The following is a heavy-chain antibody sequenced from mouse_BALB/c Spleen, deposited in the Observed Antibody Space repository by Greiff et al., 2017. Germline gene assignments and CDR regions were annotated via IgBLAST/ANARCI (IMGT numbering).Heavy chain of an antibody. CDR2: IDPETGGT. V-gene: IGHV1-15*01. CDR1: GYTFTDYE. Sequence: VKLQESGAELVRPGASVTLSCKASGYTFTDYEMHWVKQTPVHGLEWIGAIDPETGGTAYNQKFKGKATLTADKSSSTAYMELRSLTSEDSAVYYCTRKRLRRGYSYYAMDYWGQGTSVTVSS. D-gene: IGHD2-4*01. CDR3: TRKRLRRGYSYYAMDY. J-gene: IGHJ4*01.